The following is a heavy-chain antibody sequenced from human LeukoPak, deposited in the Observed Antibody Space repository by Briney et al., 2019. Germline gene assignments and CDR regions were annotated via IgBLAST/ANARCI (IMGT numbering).Heavy chain of an antibody. CDR3: AKLIRPFDWLLFRAFDI. Sequence: GRSLRLSCAASGFTFSSYGMHWVRQAPGKGLEWVAVISYDGSNKYYADSVKGRFTISRDNSENTLYLQMNSLRAEDTAVYYCAKLIRPFDWLLFRAFDIWGQGTMVTVSS. CDR2: ISYDGSNK. D-gene: IGHD3-9*01. J-gene: IGHJ3*02. V-gene: IGHV3-30*18. CDR1: GFTFSSYG.